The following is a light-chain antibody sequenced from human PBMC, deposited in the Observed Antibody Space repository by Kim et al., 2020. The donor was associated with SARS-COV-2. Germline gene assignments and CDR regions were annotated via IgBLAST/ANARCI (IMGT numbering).Light chain of an antibody. Sequence: ASIEERISICCRAGQGIAMNLEWFSQKQGKDPKPLIYAASRLETGVPSRFGGSGPKTDFILTISSLQPQDNGTYYCQQYEVYPRTFGQGTKVDIK. CDR3: QQYEVYPRT. CDR2: AAS. J-gene: IGKJ1*01. CDR1: QGIAMN. V-gene: IGKV1-16*01.